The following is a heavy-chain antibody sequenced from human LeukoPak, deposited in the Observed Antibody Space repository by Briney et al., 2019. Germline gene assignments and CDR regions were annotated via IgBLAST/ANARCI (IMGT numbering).Heavy chain of an antibody. CDR3: ARDYSFGELLGDY. D-gene: IGHD1-26*01. Sequence: PGRSLRLSCAASGFTFSSYAMHWVRQAPGKGLEWVAVISYDGSNKYYADSAKGRFTISRDNSKNTLYLQMNSLRAEDTAVYYCARDYSFGELLGDYWGQGTLVTVSS. V-gene: IGHV3-30-3*01. J-gene: IGHJ4*02. CDR1: GFTFSSYA. CDR2: ISYDGSNK.